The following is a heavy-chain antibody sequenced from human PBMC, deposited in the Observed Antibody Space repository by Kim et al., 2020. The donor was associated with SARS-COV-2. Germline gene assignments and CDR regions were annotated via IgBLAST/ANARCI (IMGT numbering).Heavy chain of an antibody. D-gene: IGHD5-12*01. V-gene: IGHV1-2*02. J-gene: IGHJ6*02. CDR3: ARGGSEYSGYDFPYYYGMDV. CDR1: GYTFTGYY. CDR2: INPNSGGT. Sequence: ASVKVSCKASGYTFTGYYMHWVRQAPGQGLEWMGWINPNSGGTNYAQKFQGRVTMTRDTSISTAYMDLSRLRSDDTAVYYCARGGSEYSGYDFPYYYGMDVWGQGTTVTVSS.